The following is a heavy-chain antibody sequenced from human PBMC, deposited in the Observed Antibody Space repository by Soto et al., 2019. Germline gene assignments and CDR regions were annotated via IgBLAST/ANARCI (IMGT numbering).Heavy chain of an antibody. CDR1: GFTFSSYD. J-gene: IGHJ6*02. V-gene: IGHV3-13*01. CDR3: ARGGRGYSGYDPKRIPAPSYYVMDV. Sequence: GGSLRLSCAASGFTFSSYDMHWVRQAKGKGLEWVSAIGTAGDTYYPGSVKGRFTISRENAKNSLYLQMNSLRAEDTAVYYCARGGRGYSGYDPKRIPAPSYYVMDVWGQGTTVSVSS. D-gene: IGHD5-12*01. CDR2: IGTAGDT.